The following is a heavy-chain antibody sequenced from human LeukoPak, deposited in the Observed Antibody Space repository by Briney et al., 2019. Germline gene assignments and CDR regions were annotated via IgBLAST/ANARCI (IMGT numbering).Heavy chain of an antibody. V-gene: IGHV1-2*02. J-gene: IGHJ4*02. D-gene: IGHD3-22*01. CDR1: GYTFTGYY. CDR3: ARDIYDSSGYYLGYFDY. Sequence: VASVKVSCKASGYTFTGYYMHWVRQAPGQGLERMGWINPNSGGTNYAQKLQGRVTMTRDTSISTAYMELSRLRSDDTAVYYCARDIYDSSGYYLGYFDYWGQGTLVTVSS. CDR2: INPNSGGT.